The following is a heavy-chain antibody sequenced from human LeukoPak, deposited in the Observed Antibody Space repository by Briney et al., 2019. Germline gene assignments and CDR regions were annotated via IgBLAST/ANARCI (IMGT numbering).Heavy chain of an antibody. Sequence: ASETLSLTCAVYGESISDYYWTWIRQFPGKGLEWIGEIHHSKGTNYNPSLKSRLTMSVDRSKNQFSLKLGSVTAADTAIYYCVRATAAGSGRAFDYWAQGSLVPVSS. CDR1: GESISDYY. CDR3: VRATAAGSGRAFDY. D-gene: IGHD3-10*01. V-gene: IGHV4-34*01. J-gene: IGHJ4*02. CDR2: IHHSKGT.